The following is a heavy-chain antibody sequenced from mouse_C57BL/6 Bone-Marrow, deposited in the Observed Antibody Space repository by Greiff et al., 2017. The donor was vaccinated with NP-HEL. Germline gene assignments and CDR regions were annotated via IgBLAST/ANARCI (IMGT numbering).Heavy chain of an antibody. CDR2: ISSGGSYT. J-gene: IGHJ1*03. Sequence: VQLKESGGDLVKPGGSLKLSCAASGFTFSSYGMSWVRQTPDKRLEWVATISSGGSYTYYPDSVKGRFTISRDNAKNTLYLQMSSRKSGETGMCFCGGRNFLYFDGGGTGATVTVSS. CDR1: GFTFSSYG. CDR3: GGRNFLYFDG. V-gene: IGHV5-6*01. D-gene: IGHD2-1*01.